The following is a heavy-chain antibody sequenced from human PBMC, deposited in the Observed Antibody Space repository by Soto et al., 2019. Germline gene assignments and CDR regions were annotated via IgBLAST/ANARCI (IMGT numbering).Heavy chain of an antibody. Sequence: QVQLVQSGPEVKKPGAPVKIPCQASGYTFTDFDINWVRQATGQGLEWMGWMNPNTGNTRYAQRFQGRLIMTRDTSISTAYMEMGSLNSEDTAVYYCARGKLATLTDFWGQGTLVTVSS. CDR1: GYTFTDFD. CDR2: MNPNTGNT. V-gene: IGHV1-8*02. D-gene: IGHD3-9*01. CDR3: ARGKLATLTDF. J-gene: IGHJ4*02.